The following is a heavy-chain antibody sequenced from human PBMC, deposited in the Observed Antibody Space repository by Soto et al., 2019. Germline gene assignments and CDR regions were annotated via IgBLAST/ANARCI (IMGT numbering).Heavy chain of an antibody. CDR2: ISWNSGSI. D-gene: IGHD5-12*01. Sequence: HPGGSLGLSCAASGFTFDDYAMHWVRQAPGKGLEWVSGISWNSGSIGYADSVKGRFTISRDNAKNSLYLQMNSLRAEDTALYYCAKVDSGHWGQGTLVTVSS. V-gene: IGHV3-9*01. J-gene: IGHJ1*01. CDR3: AKVDSGH. CDR1: GFTFDDYA.